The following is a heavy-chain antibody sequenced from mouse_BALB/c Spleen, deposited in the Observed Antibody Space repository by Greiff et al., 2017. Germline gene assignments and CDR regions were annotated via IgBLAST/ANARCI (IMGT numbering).Heavy chain of an antibody. J-gene: IGHJ2*01. D-gene: IGHD1-2*01. Sequence: EVQLQQSGAELVRSGASVKLSCTASGFNIKDYYMHWVKQRPEQGLEWIGWIDPENGDTEYAPKFQGKATMTADTSSNTAYLQLSSLTSEDTAVYYCYITTATSYFDYWGQGTTLTVSS. CDR2: IDPENGDT. CDR3: YITTATSYFDY. CDR1: GFNIKDYY. V-gene: IGHV14-4*02.